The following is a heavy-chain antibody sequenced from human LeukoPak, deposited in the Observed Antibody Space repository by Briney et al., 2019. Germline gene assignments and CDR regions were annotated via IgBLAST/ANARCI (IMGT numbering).Heavy chain of an antibody. CDR2: IKSDGST. J-gene: IGHJ1*01. Sequence: GGSLRLSCAASGFTFSRYWMHWVRQAPGKGRVWVSRIKSDGSTNYADSVKGRFTISRDNAKNTVSLQMNSLRAEDTGVYYCARAPAEIGGYYPEYFRHWGQGTLVTVSS. CDR1: GFTFSRYW. V-gene: IGHV3-74*01. CDR3: ARAPAEIGGYYPEYFRH. D-gene: IGHD3-22*01.